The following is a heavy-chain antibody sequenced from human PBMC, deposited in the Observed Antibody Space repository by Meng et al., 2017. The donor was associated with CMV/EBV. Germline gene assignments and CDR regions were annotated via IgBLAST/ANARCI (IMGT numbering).Heavy chain of an antibody. CDR2: ISYDGSNK. D-gene: IGHD3-22*01. V-gene: IGHV3-30*03. J-gene: IGHJ5*02. CDR1: GFTFSSYS. CDR3: ASLVVVITTSWFDP. Sequence: GGSLRLSCAASGFTFSSYSMNWVRQAPGKGLEWVAVISYDGSNKYYADSVKGRFTISRDNSKNTLYLQMNSLRAEDTAVYYCASLVVVITTSWFDPWGQGTLVTVSS.